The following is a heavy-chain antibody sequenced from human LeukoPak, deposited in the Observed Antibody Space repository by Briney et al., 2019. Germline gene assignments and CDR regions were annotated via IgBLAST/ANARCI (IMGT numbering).Heavy chain of an antibody. CDR3: AREGDPGSGYNYGNWLDP. Sequence: SETLSLTCTVSGGSIRSYFGSWIREPRGEGLEGIGYIFYCGGTNYNPSFKSRVTISLDTSKSQFSLKLRFVTTADTAVYYCAREGDPGSGYNYGNWLDPWGQGTLVTVSS. J-gene: IGHJ5*02. CDR1: GGSIRSYF. CDR2: IFYCGGT. D-gene: IGHD5-24*01. V-gene: IGHV4-59*13.